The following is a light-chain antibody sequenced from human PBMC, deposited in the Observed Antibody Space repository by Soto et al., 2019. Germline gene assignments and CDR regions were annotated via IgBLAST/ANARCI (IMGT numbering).Light chain of an antibody. V-gene: IGKV3-11*01. Sequence: EIVLTQSPATLSLSPGERAALSCRASQSVSTYLAWYQQKPGQAPRLLIYDASSRATGIPARFSGSGSGTDLTLTISSLEPEDFAVYYCQQRSNWPLTFGGGTKVEI. CDR1: QSVSTY. J-gene: IGKJ4*01. CDR2: DAS. CDR3: QQRSNWPLT.